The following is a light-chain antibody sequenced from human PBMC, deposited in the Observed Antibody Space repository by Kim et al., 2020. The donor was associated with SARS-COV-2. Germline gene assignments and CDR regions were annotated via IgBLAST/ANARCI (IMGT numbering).Light chain of an antibody. V-gene: IGKV3-11*01. CDR2: EAS. Sequence: PGERSTLSCRASQNVSTYFAWYPQEPGHAPRLLIYEASTEATGIPNRFSGSGSGTDFTRTISSLEPEDFAIYYCQQRNSWPPAVTFGGGTKVDIK. J-gene: IGKJ4*01. CDR3: QQRNSWPPAVT. CDR1: QNVSTY.